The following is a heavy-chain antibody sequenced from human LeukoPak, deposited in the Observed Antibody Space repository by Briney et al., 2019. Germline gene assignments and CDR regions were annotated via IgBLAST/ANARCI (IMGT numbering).Heavy chain of an antibody. CDR3: TKDNRRHYTSGPNPDSLH. CDR2: ISWNSGSI. CDR1: GFIFNNYA. V-gene: IGHV3-9*01. J-gene: IGHJ4*02. Sequence: GGSLRLSCAGSGFIFNNYAMHWVRQPPGKGLEWVSGISWNSGSIDYADSVKGRFTISRDNAKNSLYLQMNSLRVEDTAFYYCTKDNRRHYTSGPNPDSLHWGQGALVTVSS. D-gene: IGHD6-19*01.